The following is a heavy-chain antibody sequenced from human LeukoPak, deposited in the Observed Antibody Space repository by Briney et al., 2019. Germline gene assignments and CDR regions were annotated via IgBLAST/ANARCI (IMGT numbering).Heavy chain of an antibody. J-gene: IGHJ5*02. CDR2: ISGSGGST. V-gene: IGHV3-23*01. Sequence: GGSLRLSCAASGFTFRSYAMSWVRQAPGKGLEWVSAISGSGGSTYYADSVKGRFTISRDNSKNTLYLQMNSLRAEDTAVYYCARGLRGLPYNWCDPWGQGTLVTVSS. CDR1: GFTFRSYA. CDR3: ARGLRGLPYNWCDP.